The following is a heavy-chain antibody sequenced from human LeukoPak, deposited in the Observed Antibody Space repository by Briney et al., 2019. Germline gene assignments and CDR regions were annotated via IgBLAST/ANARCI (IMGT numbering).Heavy chain of an antibody. CDR3: ARHFPPYYYDSSGYYPYFDY. J-gene: IGHJ4*02. V-gene: IGHV4-59*08. D-gene: IGHD3-22*01. CDR2: IYYSGST. Sequence: SETLSLTCTVSGGSISSYYWSWIRQPPGKGLEWFGYIYYSGSTNYNPSLKSRVTISVDTSKNQFSLKLSSVTAADTAVYYCARHFPPYYYDSSGYYPYFDYWGQGTLVTVSS. CDR1: GGSISSYY.